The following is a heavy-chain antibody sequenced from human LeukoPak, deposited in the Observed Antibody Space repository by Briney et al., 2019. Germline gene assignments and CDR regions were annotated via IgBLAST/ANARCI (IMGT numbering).Heavy chain of an antibody. V-gene: IGHV3-13*01. Sequence: GGSLRLSCAASGFTFSSYDMHWVRQATGKGLEWVSAIGTAGDTYYPGSVKGRFTISRENAKNSLYLQMNSLRAGDTAVYYCARVLRYCSGGNCYSGGLGYMDVWGKGTTVTISS. J-gene: IGHJ6*03. CDR2: IGTAGDT. CDR3: ARVLRYCSGGNCYSGGLGYMDV. D-gene: IGHD2-15*01. CDR1: GFTFSSYD.